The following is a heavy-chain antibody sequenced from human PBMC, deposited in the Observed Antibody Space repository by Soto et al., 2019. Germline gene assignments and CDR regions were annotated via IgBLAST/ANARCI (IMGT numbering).Heavy chain of an antibody. CDR1: GGSISSYY. Sequence: PSETLSLTCTVSGGSISSYYWSWIRQPPGKGLEWIGYIYYSGSTNYNPSLKSRVTISVDTSKNQFSLKLTSVTAADTAVYYCAWHTSTWYEAITSWGQGTLVTVSS. D-gene: IGHD6-13*01. J-gene: IGHJ5*02. CDR2: IYYSGST. V-gene: IGHV4-59*08. CDR3: AWHTSTWYEAITS.